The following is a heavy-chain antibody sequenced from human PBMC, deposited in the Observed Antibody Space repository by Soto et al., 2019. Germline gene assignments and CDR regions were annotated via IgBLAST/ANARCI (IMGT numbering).Heavy chain of an antibody. Sequence: PSETLSLTCTVSGGSVSSGSYYWSWIRQPPGKGLEWIGYIYYSGSTNYNSSLKSRVTISVDTSKNQFSLKLTSVTAADTAVYYCARDRGYYDSSGYLKASDIWGQGTMVTVSS. CDR3: ARDRGYYDSSGYLKASDI. J-gene: IGHJ3*02. V-gene: IGHV4-61*01. D-gene: IGHD3-22*01. CDR2: IYYSGST. CDR1: GGSVSSGSYY.